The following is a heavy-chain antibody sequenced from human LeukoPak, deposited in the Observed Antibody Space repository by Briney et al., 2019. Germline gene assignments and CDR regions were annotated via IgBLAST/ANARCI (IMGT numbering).Heavy chain of an antibody. J-gene: IGHJ4*02. D-gene: IGHD1-14*01. Sequence: PSETLSLTCSVSGGSHSSYYWSWIRQSPGKGLEWIGYIHNSGRTNYNPSLKSRVTGFVDTSKNQVSLRLSSVTAADTAVYYCARHGTISSESYFDYWGQGALVTVSS. CDR3: ARHGTISSESYFDY. CDR2: IHNSGRT. V-gene: IGHV4-59*08. CDR1: GGSHSSYY.